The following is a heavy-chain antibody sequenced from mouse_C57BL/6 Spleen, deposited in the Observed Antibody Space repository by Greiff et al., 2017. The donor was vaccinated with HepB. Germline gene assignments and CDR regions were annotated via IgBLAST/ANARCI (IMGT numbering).Heavy chain of an antibody. V-gene: IGHV1-80*01. CDR3: AREMVTTAYYYAMDY. CDR2: IYPGDGDT. J-gene: IGHJ4*01. Sequence: VQLQQSGAELVKPGASVKISCKASGYAFSSYWMNWVKQRPGKGLERIGQIYPGDGDTNYNGKFKGKATLTADKSSSTAYMQLSSLTSEDSAVYFCAREMVTTAYYYAMDYWGQGTSVTVSS. D-gene: IGHD2-1*01. CDR1: GYAFSSYW.